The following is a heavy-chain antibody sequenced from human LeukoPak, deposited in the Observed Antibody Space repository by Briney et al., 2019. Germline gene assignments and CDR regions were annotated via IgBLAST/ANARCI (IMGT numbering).Heavy chain of an antibody. J-gene: IGHJ4*02. V-gene: IGHV4-59*10. CDR1: GGSFSSYY. CDR2: IYTSGST. CDR3: AKIGSYSIFDY. Sequence: PSETLSLTCAVYGGSFSSYYWSWIRQPAGKGLEWIGRIYTSGSTNYNPSLKSRVTMSVDTSKNQFSLKLSSVTAADTAVYYYAKIGSYSIFDYWGQGTLVTVSS. D-gene: IGHD1-26*01.